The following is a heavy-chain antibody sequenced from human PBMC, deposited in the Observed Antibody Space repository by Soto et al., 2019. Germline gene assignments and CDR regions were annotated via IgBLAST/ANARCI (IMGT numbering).Heavy chain of an antibody. CDR3: AIADYGDDDY. V-gene: IGHV1-18*04. J-gene: IGHJ4*02. Sequence: LVQSGAEAKKPGTSVKVSCKASGYTFSTSTISWVRQAPGQGLEWMGWIKAYSGSTNYAPKLQGRVTMTTDTSTSTAYLELRSLTCDDTAMYYCAIADYGDDDYWGQGTLVTVSS. D-gene: IGHD4-17*01. CDR2: IKAYSGST. CDR1: GYTFSTST.